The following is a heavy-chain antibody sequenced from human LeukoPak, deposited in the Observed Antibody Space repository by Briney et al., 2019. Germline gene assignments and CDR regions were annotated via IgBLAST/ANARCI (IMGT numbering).Heavy chain of an antibody. Sequence: GESPKISCKGSGYSFTSYWIGWVRQMPGKGLEWMGIIYPGDSDTRYSPSFQGQVTISADKSISTAYLQWSSLKASDTAMYYCARRSRVFAHYDSSGYYSAFDIWGQGTMVIVSS. CDR2: IYPGDSDT. J-gene: IGHJ3*02. D-gene: IGHD3-22*01. CDR3: ARRSRVFAHYDSSGYYSAFDI. V-gene: IGHV5-51*01. CDR1: GYSFTSYW.